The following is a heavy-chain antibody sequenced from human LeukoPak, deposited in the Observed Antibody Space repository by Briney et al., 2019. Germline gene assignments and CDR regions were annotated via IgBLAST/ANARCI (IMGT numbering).Heavy chain of an antibody. CDR3: AKGYHYDSSGWVFDY. J-gene: IGHJ4*02. Sequence: QPGRSLRLSCAASGFTFSSYGMHWVRQAPGKGLEWVAVISYDGSNKYYADSVKGRFTISRDNSKNTLYLQMNSLRAEDTAVYCCAKGYHYDSSGWVFDYWGQGTLVTVSS. D-gene: IGHD3-22*01. CDR2: ISYDGSNK. V-gene: IGHV3-30*18. CDR1: GFTFSSYG.